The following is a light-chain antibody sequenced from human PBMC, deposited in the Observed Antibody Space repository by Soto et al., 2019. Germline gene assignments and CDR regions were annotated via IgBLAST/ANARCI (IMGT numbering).Light chain of an antibody. CDR3: QQYKSYSA. Sequence: DILMTQSPSTLSSSVGERVTLTCRASQSINDWLAWYQQKTGKAPKILISDASTLETGVPTRFSGSGSRTVFTLTISSLHPDDSATYYCQQYKSYSAFGQGTKLEIK. CDR2: DAS. J-gene: IGKJ2*01. V-gene: IGKV1-5*01. CDR1: QSINDW.